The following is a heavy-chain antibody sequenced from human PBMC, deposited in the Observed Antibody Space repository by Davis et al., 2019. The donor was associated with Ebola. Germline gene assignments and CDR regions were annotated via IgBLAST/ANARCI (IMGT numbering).Heavy chain of an antibody. CDR1: GFTFSIYG. D-gene: IGHD2-8*01. CDR3: ARDREILYVYGMDV. V-gene: IGHV3-23*01. J-gene: IGHJ6*04. CDR2: INGGGGTT. Sequence: GGSLRLSCAASGFTFSIYGMSWVRQAPGKGLEWVSAINGGGGTTYYADSVKGRFTISRDNSKNSLYLQMNSLRDEDTAVYYCARDREILYVYGMDVWGKGTTVTVSS.